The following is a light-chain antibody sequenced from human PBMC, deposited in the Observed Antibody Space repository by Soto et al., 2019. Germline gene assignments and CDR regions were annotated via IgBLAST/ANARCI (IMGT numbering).Light chain of an antibody. J-gene: IGKJ5*01. CDR2: DAS. CDR3: QQRSNWPIT. V-gene: IGKV3-11*01. Sequence: EIVLTQSPATLSLSPGEGATLSCRASQSVGSLLAWHQQKPGQAPRLVIYDASNRATGIPARFSGSGSGTDFTLTISSLKPEDFAVYYCQQRSNWPITFGQGTRLEIK. CDR1: QSVGSL.